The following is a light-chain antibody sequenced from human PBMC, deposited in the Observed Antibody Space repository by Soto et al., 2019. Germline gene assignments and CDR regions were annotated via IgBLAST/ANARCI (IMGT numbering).Light chain of an antibody. V-gene: IGKV3-11*01. Sequence: EIVLTQSPATLSLSPGERATLSCRASQSVSSSLAWHQQKPGQAPRLLIYDASNRATGIPARFSGSGSGTDFTLTISSLEPEDCAVYYCQQRSNWPLTFGGGTKVEIK. CDR3: QQRSNWPLT. J-gene: IGKJ4*01. CDR2: DAS. CDR1: QSVSSS.